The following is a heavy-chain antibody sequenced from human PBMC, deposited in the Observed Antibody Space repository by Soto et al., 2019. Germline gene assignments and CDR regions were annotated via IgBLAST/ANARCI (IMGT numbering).Heavy chain of an antibody. J-gene: IGHJ4*02. D-gene: IGHD6-13*01. Sequence: QVQLQESGPGLVKPSGTLSLTCAVSGGSISSRNWWGWVRQPPGKGLEWIGEIYHSGSTNYNPSLKRRVPISVDKSKNQFSLKLSSVTVADTAVYYCSRAAMGGSSWPFDYWGQGTLVTVSS. CDR2: IYHSGST. CDR3: SRAAMGGSSWPFDY. V-gene: IGHV4-4*02. CDR1: GGSISSRNW.